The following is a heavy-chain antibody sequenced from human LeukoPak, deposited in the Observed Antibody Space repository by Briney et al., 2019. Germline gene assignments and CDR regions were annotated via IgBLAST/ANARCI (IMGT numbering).Heavy chain of an antibody. J-gene: IGHJ6*03. Sequence: GGSLRLSCAASGFTFSNYCMNWVRQAPGEGLEWVASISSSSEYVLHSDPLQGRFSISRDNARDSLFLEMNSLRAEDTAIYYCARVPLDIILLYYMDVWGKGTTVTVPS. V-gene: IGHV3-21*01. CDR3: ARVPLDIILLYYMDV. CDR2: ISSSSEYV. D-gene: IGHD2-21*01. CDR1: GFTFSNYC.